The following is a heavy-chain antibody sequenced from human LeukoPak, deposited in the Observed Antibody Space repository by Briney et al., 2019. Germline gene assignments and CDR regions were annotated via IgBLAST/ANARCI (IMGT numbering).Heavy chain of an antibody. CDR3: VRDRPSNYYDSSVDAFDI. J-gene: IGHJ3*02. CDR2: INSGGRTT. Sequence: GGSLRLSCAATGFTLSNYWMHWVRQAPGKGLVWVSRINSGGRTTGYAGSVKGRFTISRDNAKKMLYLQMNSLRAEDTAVYYCVRDRPSNYYDSSVDAFDIWGRGTMVTVSS. V-gene: IGHV3-74*01. CDR1: GFTLSNYW. D-gene: IGHD3-22*01.